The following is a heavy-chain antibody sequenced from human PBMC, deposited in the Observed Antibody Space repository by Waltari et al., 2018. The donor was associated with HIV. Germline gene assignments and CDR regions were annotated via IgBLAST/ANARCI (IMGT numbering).Heavy chain of an antibody. Sequence: QLQLQESGPGLVKPSETLSLTCTVSGGSISSSSYYWGWIRQPPGKGLEWIGSIYYSGSTYYNPPRKSRVTISVDTSKNQFSLKLSSVTAADTAVYYCARRSYYDSSGYYFDYWGQGTLVTVSS. CDR1: GGSISSSSYY. V-gene: IGHV4-39*01. D-gene: IGHD3-22*01. CDR3: ARRSYYDSSGYYFDY. CDR2: IYYSGST. J-gene: IGHJ4*02.